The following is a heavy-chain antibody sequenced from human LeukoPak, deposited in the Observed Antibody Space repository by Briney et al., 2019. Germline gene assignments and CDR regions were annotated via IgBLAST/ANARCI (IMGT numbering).Heavy chain of an antibody. V-gene: IGHV4-59*01. CDR1: GGSMYDYY. D-gene: IGHD2-15*01. CDR2: IHYNGRT. J-gene: IGHJ4*02. Sequence: SEALSLTCTVSGGSMYDYYWSWIRQPPVKGLEWIGHIHYNGRTNYNPSLESPATISIDMSKNQFSLNLSSVTAADTAVYYCARVRLSGVIDYWGQGTLVTVSS. CDR3: ARVRLSGVIDY.